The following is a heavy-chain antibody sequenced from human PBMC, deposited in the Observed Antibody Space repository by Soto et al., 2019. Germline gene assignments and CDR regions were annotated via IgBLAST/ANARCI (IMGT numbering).Heavy chain of an antibody. V-gene: IGHV4-31*03. Sequence: SETLSLTCTVSGGSISSGGYYWSWIRQHPGKGLEWIGYIYYSGSTYYNPSLKSRVTISVDTSKNQFSLKLSSVTAADTAVYYGARDGRVVITHLPTTYTDTLSW. J-gene: IGHJ5*01. D-gene: IGHD3-22*01. CDR2: IYYSGST. CDR1: GGSISSGGYY. CDR3: ARDGRVVITHLPTTYTDTLS.